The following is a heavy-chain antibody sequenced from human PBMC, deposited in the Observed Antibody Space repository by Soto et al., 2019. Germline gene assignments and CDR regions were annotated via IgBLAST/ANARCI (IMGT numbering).Heavy chain of an antibody. J-gene: IGHJ6*02. CDR1: GGSISSSSYY. CDR2: IYYSGST. V-gene: IGHV4-39*01. D-gene: IGHD3-10*01. Sequence: SETLSLTCTVSGGSISSSSYYWGWIRQPPGKGLEWIGSIYYSGSTYYNPSLKGRVTISVDTSKNQFSLKLSSVTAADTAVYYCARGLLWFGELFSYGMDVWGQGTTVTVSS. CDR3: ARGLLWFGELFSYGMDV.